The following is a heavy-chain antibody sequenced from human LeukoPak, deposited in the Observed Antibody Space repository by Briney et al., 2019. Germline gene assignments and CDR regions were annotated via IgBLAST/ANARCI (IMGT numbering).Heavy chain of an antibody. V-gene: IGHV3-23*01. CDR3: AKVLGPPRAFDI. D-gene: IGHD3-16*01. Sequence: GGSLRLSCAASGFTFSSYAMSWVRQAPGKGLEWASAISGSGGSTYYADSVKGRFTISRDNSKNTLYLQMNSLRAEDTAVYYCAKVLGPPRAFDIWGQGTMVTVSS. J-gene: IGHJ3*02. CDR2: ISGSGGST. CDR1: GFTFSSYA.